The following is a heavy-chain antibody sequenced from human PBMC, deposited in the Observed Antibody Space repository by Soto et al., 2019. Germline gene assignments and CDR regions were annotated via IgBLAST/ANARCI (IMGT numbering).Heavy chain of an antibody. D-gene: IGHD2-15*01. CDR1: GYTFTTYL. V-gene: IGHV1-24*01. CDR3: ATLLGYCSGGSFSLDFDY. Sequence: ASVKVSCKASGYTFTTYLMHWVRHAPGKGLEWMGGFDPEDVETIYAQKFQGRVTMTEDTSTDTAYMELSSLRSEDTAVYYCATLLGYCSGGSFSLDFDYWGQGTLVTVSS. J-gene: IGHJ4*02. CDR2: FDPEDVET.